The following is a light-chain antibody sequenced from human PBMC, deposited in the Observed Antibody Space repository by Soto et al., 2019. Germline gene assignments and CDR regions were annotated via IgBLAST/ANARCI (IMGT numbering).Light chain of an antibody. J-gene: IGKJ1*01. CDR1: QSVSGN. Sequence: EIVMTQSPATLSVSPGERATLSCRASQSVSGNLAWYQQKPGQAPRLLIYGASTRASGIPARFSGSGSGTYFTLTISSRESEDFAFYYCQQYNNWPRAFGQGNKVEIK. CDR2: GAS. V-gene: IGKV3-15*01. CDR3: QQYNNWPRA.